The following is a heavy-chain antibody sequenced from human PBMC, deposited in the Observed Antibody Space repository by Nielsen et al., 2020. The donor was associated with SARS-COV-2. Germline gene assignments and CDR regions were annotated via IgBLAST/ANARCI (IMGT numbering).Heavy chain of an antibody. CDR3: ARAPTIFGVVITTFDY. CDR2: IYYRGST. D-gene: IGHD3-3*01. CDR1: GGSISSGGYY. J-gene: IGHJ4*02. Sequence: SETLSLTCTVSGGSISSGGYYWSWIRQHPGKGLEWIGYIYYRGSTYYNPSLKSRVTISVDTSKNQFSLKLSSVTAADTAVYYCARAPTIFGVVITTFDYWGQGTLVTVSS. V-gene: IGHV4-31*03.